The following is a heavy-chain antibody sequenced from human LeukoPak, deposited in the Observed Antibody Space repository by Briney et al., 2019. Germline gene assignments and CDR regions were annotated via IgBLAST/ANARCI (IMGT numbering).Heavy chain of an antibody. J-gene: IGHJ4*02. Sequence: ASVKVSCKASGYTFTDYSMHWVRQAPGQGLEWMGWINPKSGNTDYAQKFQGRVTMTADSSISTAYMELSRLRSDDTAVYYCARGSRELELHDYWGQGTLVTVSS. CDR1: GYTFTDYS. D-gene: IGHD1-7*01. V-gene: IGHV1-2*02. CDR2: INPKSGNT. CDR3: ARGSRELELHDY.